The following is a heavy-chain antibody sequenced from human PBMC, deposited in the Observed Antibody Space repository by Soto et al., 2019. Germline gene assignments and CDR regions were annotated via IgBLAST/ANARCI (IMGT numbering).Heavy chain of an antibody. CDR1: GFPFSSRA. J-gene: IGHJ5*02. CDR2: ISGSGTIT. Sequence: EVQLLESGGGLVQPGGSLRLSCAASGFPFSSRAMSWVRQAPGKGLEWVSAISGSGTITYCAVSVKGRSTISRDTSKNTLYRQMNSLRADDTAVYYCAEWARYCSGADCRAWGQGTLVTVSS. D-gene: IGHD2-15*01. CDR3: AEWARYCSGADCRA. V-gene: IGHV3-23*01.